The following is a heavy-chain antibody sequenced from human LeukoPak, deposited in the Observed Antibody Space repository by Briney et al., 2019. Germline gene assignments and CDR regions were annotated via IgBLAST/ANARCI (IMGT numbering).Heavy chain of an antibody. CDR1: GGSISSSSYY. Sequence: SETLSLTCTVSGGSISSSSYYWGWIRQPPGKGLEWIGSIYYSGSTYYNPSLKSRVTISVDTSKNQFSLKLSSVTAADTAVYYCASDRNIAAQSVYMDVWGKGTTVTVSS. CDR3: ASDRNIAAQSVYMDV. V-gene: IGHV4-39*07. J-gene: IGHJ6*03. D-gene: IGHD6-6*01. CDR2: IYYSGST.